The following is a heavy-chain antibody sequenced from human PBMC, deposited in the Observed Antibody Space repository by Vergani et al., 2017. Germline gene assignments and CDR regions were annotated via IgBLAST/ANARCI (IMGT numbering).Heavy chain of an antibody. V-gene: IGHV3-21*01. D-gene: IGHD2-15*01. Sequence: EVHLLESGGGQVEAGGSLRLSCVASGFTFSSYSMNWVRQAPGKGLEWVSSISSSSSYIHYSDSLKGRFTISRDNAKSSLYLQMNSLRAEDTGVYYCATAGAAYCRGASCYDFFEYWGQGTLVTVAS. CDR2: ISSSSSYI. CDR1: GFTFSSYS. CDR3: ATAGAAYCRGASCYDFFEY. J-gene: IGHJ4*02.